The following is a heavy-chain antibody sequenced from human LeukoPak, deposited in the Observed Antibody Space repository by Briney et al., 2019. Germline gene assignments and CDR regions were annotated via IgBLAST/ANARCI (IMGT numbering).Heavy chain of an antibody. CDR1: GFTFSSYS. J-gene: IGHJ4*02. CDR3: ARGGMATITYFDY. D-gene: IGHD5-12*01. Sequence: GGSLRLSCAASGFTFSSYSMNWVRQAPGKGLEWVSSISSSSSYIYYADSVKGRFTISRDSAKNSLYLQMNSLRAEDAAVYYCARGGMATITYFDYWGQGTLVTVFS. CDR2: ISSSSSYI. V-gene: IGHV3-21*01.